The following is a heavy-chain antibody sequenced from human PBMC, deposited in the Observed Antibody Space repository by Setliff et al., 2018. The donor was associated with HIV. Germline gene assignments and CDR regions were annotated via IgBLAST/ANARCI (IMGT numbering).Heavy chain of an antibody. Sequence: PSETLSLTCTVSYGSISGHYWSWIRQPPGKAPEWIGYVYNSGTTKYNPSLKSRVTMSVDRPNNHFSLWLTAVTAADTAVYFCARTNRWELLSPYFDAWGQGTLVTVSS. J-gene: IGHJ4*02. CDR1: YGSISGHY. V-gene: IGHV4-59*11. CDR3: ARTNRWELLSPYFDA. CDR2: VYNSGTT. D-gene: IGHD1-7*01.